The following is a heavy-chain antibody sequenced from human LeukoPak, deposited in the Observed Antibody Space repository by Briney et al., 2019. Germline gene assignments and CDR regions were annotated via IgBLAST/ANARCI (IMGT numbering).Heavy chain of an antibody. V-gene: IGHV1-69*05. CDR2: IIPIFGTA. J-gene: IGHJ5*02. CDR1: GGTFSSYA. D-gene: IGHD3-3*01. CDR3: ARDRLLLRSGYPNWFDP. Sequence: ASVKVSCKASGGTFSSYAISWVRQAPGQGLEWMGGIIPIFGTANYAQKFQGRVTITTDESTSTAYMELSSLRSEDTAVYYCARDRLLLRSGYPNWFDPWGQGTLVTVSS.